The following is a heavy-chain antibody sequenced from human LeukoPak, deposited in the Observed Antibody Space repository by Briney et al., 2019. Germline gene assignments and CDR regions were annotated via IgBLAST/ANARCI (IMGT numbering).Heavy chain of an antibody. Sequence: GGSLRLSCAASGFIFSSYSMSWVRQAPGKGLEWVSAISNNGGYTYYADSVQGRFTISRDNSKSTLCLQMNSLRAEDTAVYYCAKQLGYCSDGSCYFPYWGQGTLVTVSS. CDR3: AKQLGYCSDGSCYFPY. CDR2: ISNNGGYT. V-gene: IGHV3-23*01. CDR1: GFIFSSYS. D-gene: IGHD2-15*01. J-gene: IGHJ4*02.